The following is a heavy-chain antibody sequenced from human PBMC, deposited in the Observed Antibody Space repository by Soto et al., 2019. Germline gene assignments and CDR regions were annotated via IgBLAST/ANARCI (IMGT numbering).Heavy chain of an antibody. D-gene: IGHD6-19*01. CDR3: AKATTNGGWFNPFDS. V-gene: IGHV3-23*01. J-gene: IGHJ4*02. CDR1: GFTFSSYA. CDR2: ISGSGAST. Sequence: GSLRLSCAASGFTFSSYAMSWVRQAPGKGLEWVSAISGSGASTYYADSVKGRFTISRDNSRDTLFLQMNSLTADDTAVYYCAKATTNGGWFNPFDSWGQGALVTVSS.